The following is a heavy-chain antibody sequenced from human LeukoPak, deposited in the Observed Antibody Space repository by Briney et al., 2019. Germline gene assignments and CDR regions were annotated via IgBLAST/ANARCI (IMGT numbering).Heavy chain of an antibody. CDR3: ARRSVLVRGTTSIDY. CDR2: INHSGST. Sequence: PSETLSLTCAVYGGSFSGYYWSWIRQPPGKGLEWIGEINHSGSTNYNPSLKSRVTISVDTSKNQFSLKLSSGTAADTAVYYCARRSVLVRGTTSIDYWGQGTLVTVSS. D-gene: IGHD3-10*01. CDR1: GGSFSGYY. J-gene: IGHJ4*02. V-gene: IGHV4-34*01.